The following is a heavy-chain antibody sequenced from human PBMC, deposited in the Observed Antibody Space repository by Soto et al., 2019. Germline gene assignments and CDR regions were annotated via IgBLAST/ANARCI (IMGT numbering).Heavy chain of an antibody. V-gene: IGHV3-7*01. CDR1: GFTFSTYW. CDR2: INQDGSER. D-gene: IGHD3-16*01. J-gene: IGHJ4*02. CDR3: VCGGNFFVY. Sequence: EVQLVESGGGLVQPGGSLRLPCAASGFTFSTYWMTWVRQPPGKGLEWVASINQDGSERYYVDSVRGRFTISRDNAKNSLYLQMNSLRAEDTAVYYCVCGGNFFVYWGQGTLVTDSP.